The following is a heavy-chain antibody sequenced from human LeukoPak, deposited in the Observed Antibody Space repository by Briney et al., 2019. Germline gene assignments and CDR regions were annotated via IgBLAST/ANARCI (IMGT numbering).Heavy chain of an antibody. D-gene: IGHD1-1*01. Sequence: SETLSLTCAVSGGSISSNKWWSWLRQAPGKGLEWLGEVVHSGSTNYNPSLKSRVTISVDTSKNQFSLKLSSVTAADTAVYYCARNIRQSGYYYYMDVWGKGTTVTVSS. CDR1: GGSISSNKW. J-gene: IGHJ6*03. CDR3: ARNIRQSGYYYYMDV. CDR2: VVHSGST. V-gene: IGHV4-4*02.